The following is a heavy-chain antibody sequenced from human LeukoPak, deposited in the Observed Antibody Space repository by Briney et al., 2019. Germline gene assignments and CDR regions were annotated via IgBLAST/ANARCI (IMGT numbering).Heavy chain of an antibody. D-gene: IGHD5-24*01. CDR1: GFTFSSYA. CDR3: ARRGDGYNPPFDY. Sequence: GGSLRLSCAASGFTFSSYAMHWVRQAPGKRLEYVSAISSNGGSTYYANSVKGRFTISRDNSKNTLYLQMGSLRAEDMAVYYCARRGDGYNPPFDYWGQGTLVTVSS. J-gene: IGHJ4*02. CDR2: ISSNGGST. V-gene: IGHV3-64*01.